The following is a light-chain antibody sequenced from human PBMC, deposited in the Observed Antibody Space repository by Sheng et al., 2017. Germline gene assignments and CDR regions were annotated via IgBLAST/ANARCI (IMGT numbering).Light chain of an antibody. CDR3: QQYNNWPPAIT. J-gene: IGKJ5*01. V-gene: IGKV3-15*01. Sequence: EIVMTQSPATLSVSPGERATLSCRASQSVSSNLAWYQQKPGQAPXLLIYGASTRATGIPARFXGSGSGTEFTLTISSLQSEDFAVYYCQQYNNWPPAITFGQGTRLEIK. CDR1: QSVSSN. CDR2: GAS.